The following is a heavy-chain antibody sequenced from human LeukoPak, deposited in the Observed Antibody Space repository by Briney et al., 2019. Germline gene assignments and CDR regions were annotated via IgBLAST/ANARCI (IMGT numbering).Heavy chain of an antibody. V-gene: IGHV1-69*13. D-gene: IGHD3-10*01. CDR1: GGTFSSYA. Sequence: GASVKVSCKASGGTFSSYAISWVRQAPGQGLEWMGGIIPIFGTANYAQKFQGRVTITADESTSTAYMELSSLRSEDTAVYYCARAYGSGSRNWFDPWGQGTLVTVSS. J-gene: IGHJ5*02. CDR2: IIPIFGTA. CDR3: ARAYGSGSRNWFDP.